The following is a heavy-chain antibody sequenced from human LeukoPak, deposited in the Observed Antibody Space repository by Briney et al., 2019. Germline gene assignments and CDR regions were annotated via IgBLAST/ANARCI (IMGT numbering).Heavy chain of an antibody. D-gene: IGHD5-18*01. Sequence: ASVKVSCKASGYTFTSYAMNWVRQAPGQGLEWMGWMNPNSGNTGYAQKFQGRVTMTRNTSISTAYTELSSLRSEDTAVYYCAIGYSYGFSDYWGQGTLVTVSS. CDR2: MNPNSGNT. V-gene: IGHV1-8*02. CDR1: GYTFTSYA. J-gene: IGHJ4*02. CDR3: AIGYSYGFSDY.